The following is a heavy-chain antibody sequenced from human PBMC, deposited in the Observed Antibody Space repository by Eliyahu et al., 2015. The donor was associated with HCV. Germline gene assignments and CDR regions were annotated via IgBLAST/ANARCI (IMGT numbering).Heavy chain of an antibody. Sequence: QVQLQQWGAGLLKPSETLSLTCAVYGGSFSGYXWSWXRQPPGKGLEWIGEINHSGSTNYNPSLKSRVTISVDTSKNQFSLKLSSVTAADTAVYYCARGYADTPGIAARPAEVLHFDYWGQGTLVTVSS. V-gene: IGHV4-34*01. D-gene: IGHD6-6*01. CDR2: INHSGST. CDR1: GGSFSGYX. CDR3: ARGYADTPGIAARPAEVLHFDY. J-gene: IGHJ4*02.